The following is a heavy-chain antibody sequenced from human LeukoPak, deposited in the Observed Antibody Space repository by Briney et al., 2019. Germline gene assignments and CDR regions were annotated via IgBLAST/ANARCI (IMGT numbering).Heavy chain of an antibody. V-gene: IGHV1-69*13. CDR3: ARGGPLVWFDP. J-gene: IGHJ5*02. D-gene: IGHD1-26*01. CDR1: GYTFTGYY. CDR2: IIPIFGTA. Sequence: ASVKVSCKASGYTFTGYYMHWVRQAPGQGLEWMGGIIPIFGTANYAQKFQGRVTITADESTSTAYMELSSLRSEDTAVYYCARGGPLVWFDPWGQGTLVTVSS.